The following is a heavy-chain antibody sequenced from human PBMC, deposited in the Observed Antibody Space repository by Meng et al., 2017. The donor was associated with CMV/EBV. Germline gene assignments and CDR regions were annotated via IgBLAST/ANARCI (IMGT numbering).Heavy chain of an antibody. V-gene: IGHV4-39*07. CDR1: GGSISSSSYY. J-gene: IGHJ6*02. CDR3: ARDNGARPGRPYYYYGMDV. Sequence: SETLSLTCTVSGGSISSSSYYWGWIRQPPGKGLEWIGSIYYSGSNYYNPSLKSRVTISVDTSKNQFSLKLSSVTAADTAVYYCARDNGARPGRPYYYYGMDVWGQGTTVTVSS. CDR2: IYYSGSN. D-gene: IGHD6-6*01.